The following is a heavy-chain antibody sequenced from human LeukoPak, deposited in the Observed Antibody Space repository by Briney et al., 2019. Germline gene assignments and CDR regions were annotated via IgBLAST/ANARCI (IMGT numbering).Heavy chain of an antibody. CDR3: VREYSSSSGRTFDI. D-gene: IGHD6-6*01. V-gene: IGHV3-74*01. CDR2: ISTDGSST. J-gene: IGHJ3*02. Sequence: GGSLRLSCAASGFTFSSYWMHWVRQAPGKGLVWVSRISTDGSSTNSADSVKGRFTISRDNAKNTLYLQMNSLRAEDTAVYYCVREYSSSSGRTFDIWGQGTMVTVSP. CDR1: GFTFSSYW.